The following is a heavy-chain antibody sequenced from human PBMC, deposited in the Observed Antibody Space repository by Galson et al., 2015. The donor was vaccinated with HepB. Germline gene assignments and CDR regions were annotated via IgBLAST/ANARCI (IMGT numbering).Heavy chain of an antibody. CDR2: TYYRAKWYN. Sequence: CAISGDSVSNNNVASYWIRQSPSRGLEWLGRTYYRAKWYNDYAESVRGRIAIKPDTSKNQLALQLNSVTPEDTAVSYCACVGGTIYYYGMDVWGQGTTVTVSS. CDR1: GDSVSNNNVA. D-gene: IGHD2-2*01. V-gene: IGHV6-1*01. CDR3: ACVGGTIYYYGMDV. J-gene: IGHJ6*02.